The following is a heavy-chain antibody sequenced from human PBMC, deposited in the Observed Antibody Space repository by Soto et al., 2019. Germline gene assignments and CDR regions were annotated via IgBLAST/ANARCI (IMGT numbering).Heavy chain of an antibody. CDR1: GGSLSSGFDY. CDR2: IYYSGST. V-gene: IGHV4-31*03. J-gene: IGHJ5*02. Sequence: PSETLSLTCTFSGGSLSSGFDYWRWIRPHPGKGLEWIGYIYYSGSTYYNPSLKSRVTISVDTSKNQFSLKLSSVTAEDTAVYYCARSIDPWGQGTLVTVSS. CDR3: ARSIDP.